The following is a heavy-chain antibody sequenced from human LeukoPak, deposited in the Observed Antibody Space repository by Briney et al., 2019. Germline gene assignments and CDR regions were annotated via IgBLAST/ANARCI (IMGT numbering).Heavy chain of an antibody. CDR3: ARGSTAAANFDF. D-gene: IGHD2-2*01. V-gene: IGHV3-7*01. J-gene: IGHJ4*02. Sequence: GGSLRLSCVASGCTFSTYWMSWVRQAPGKGLEWVANIKQDGSAKDYGDAVKGRFTISRDNAKNSLYLQMNSLRAEDTAVYYCARGSTAAANFDFWGQGILVSVSS. CDR1: GCTFSTYW. CDR2: IKQDGSAK.